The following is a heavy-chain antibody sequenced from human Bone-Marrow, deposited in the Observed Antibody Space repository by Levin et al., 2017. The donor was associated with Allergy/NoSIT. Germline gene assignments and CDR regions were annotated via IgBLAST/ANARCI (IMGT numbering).Heavy chain of an antibody. CDR1: GYTFTGYY. CDR2: INPNSGGT. V-gene: IGHV1-2*04. Sequence: ASVKVSCKASGYTFTGYYMHWVRQAPGQGLEWMGWINPNSGGTNYAQKFQGWVTMTRDTSISTAYMELSRLRSDDTAVYYCAREHYDFWSGYYSRGSKAGMDVWGQGTTVTVS. J-gene: IGHJ6*02. D-gene: IGHD3-3*01. CDR3: AREHYDFWSGYYSRGSKAGMDV.